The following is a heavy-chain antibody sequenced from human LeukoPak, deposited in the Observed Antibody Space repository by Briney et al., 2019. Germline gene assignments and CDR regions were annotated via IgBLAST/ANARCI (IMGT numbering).Heavy chain of an antibody. D-gene: IGHD1/OR15-1a*01. CDR3: ARFRAATTRFDY. CDR1: GFTFRNYA. Sequence: GRSLRLSCAASGFTFRNYAMYWVRQAPGRGLDWAAVVSFDGNTTFYSDSVKGRFAISRDNSKNTLYLEMNSLRPEDTAAYYCARFRAATTRFDYWGQGTLVTVSS. CDR2: VSFDGNTT. J-gene: IGHJ4*02. V-gene: IGHV3-30*09.